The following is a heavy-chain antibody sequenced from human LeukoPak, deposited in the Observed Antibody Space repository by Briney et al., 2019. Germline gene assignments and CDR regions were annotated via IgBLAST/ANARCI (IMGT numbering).Heavy chain of an antibody. Sequence: SETLSLTCAVYGGSFRGYYWSWIRQPPGEGLEWIWEINLSGSTNYNPSLKSRVTISVDTSKNQFSLKLSSVTAADTAVYYCARAVVTMIVVAPTRRAFDIWGQGTMVTVSS. CDR1: GGSFRGYY. CDR3: ARAVVTMIVVAPTRRAFDI. D-gene: IGHD3-22*01. V-gene: IGHV4-34*01. J-gene: IGHJ3*02. CDR2: INLSGST.